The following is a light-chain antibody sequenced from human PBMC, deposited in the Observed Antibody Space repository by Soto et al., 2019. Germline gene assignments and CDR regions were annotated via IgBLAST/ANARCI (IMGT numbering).Light chain of an antibody. CDR3: QQSYSTPRT. CDR1: QSISSY. V-gene: IGKV1-39*01. J-gene: IGKJ3*01. Sequence: DIQMTQSPSSLSASVGDRVTITCRASQSISSYLNWYQQKPGKAPKLLIYAASSLQSGVPSRFSGSGSGTDFTLPISSLQPEDFATYDCQQSYSTPRTFGPGTKVDIK. CDR2: AAS.